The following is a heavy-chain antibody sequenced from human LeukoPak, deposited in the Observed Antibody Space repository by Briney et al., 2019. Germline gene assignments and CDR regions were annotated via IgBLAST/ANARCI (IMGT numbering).Heavy chain of an antibody. CDR2: IGTAGDS. Sequence: GGSLRLSCAASGFTFSRYDMHWVRQATGKGLEWVSAIGTAGDSYYPGSVKGRFTISRENAKNSLYLQMNSLRAGDTAVYYCARGHSSGAFDIWGQGTMVTVSS. V-gene: IGHV3-13*01. D-gene: IGHD6-19*01. J-gene: IGHJ3*02. CDR1: GFTFSRYD. CDR3: ARGHSSGAFDI.